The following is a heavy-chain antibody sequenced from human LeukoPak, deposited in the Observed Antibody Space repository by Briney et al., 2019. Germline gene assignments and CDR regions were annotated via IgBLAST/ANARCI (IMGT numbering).Heavy chain of an antibody. J-gene: IGHJ5*02. CDR3: ARDRVEGKTWVEFDP. V-gene: IGHV3-66*02. Sequence: GGSLRLSCAASGFIVNSYAMSWVRQAPGKGLAWVSLIYSDGVTQYADSVKGRFTISRDNSKNTLYLQMKSLGDEDTAIYFCARDRVEGKTWVEFDPWGQGTLVTVSS. CDR1: GFIVNSYA. D-gene: IGHD3-3*01. CDR2: IYSDGVT.